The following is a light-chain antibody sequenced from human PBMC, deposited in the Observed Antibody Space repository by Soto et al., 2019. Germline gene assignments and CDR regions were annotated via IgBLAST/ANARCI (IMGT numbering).Light chain of an antibody. CDR1: QGISSL. CDR2: ATS. Sequence: QLTQSPSSLSASVGDRVTITCRASQGISSLLSWYQKKPGKAPNLLIYATSNLQSGVPSRFSGGGSGTDYTLTISSLQPEDFATYYCQQSYSTPRTFGQGTKVDIK. CDR3: QQSYSTPRT. J-gene: IGKJ1*01. V-gene: IGKV1-39*01.